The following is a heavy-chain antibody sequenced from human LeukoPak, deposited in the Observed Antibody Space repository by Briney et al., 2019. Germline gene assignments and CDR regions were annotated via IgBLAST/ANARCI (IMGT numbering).Heavy chain of an antibody. CDR1: GGSFSDYY. D-gene: IGHD1-26*01. Sequence: SETLSLTCAMYGGSFSDYYYTWIRQPPGKGLEWIGEINHSGNINYNPSLKSRVTISLDTSKNQFSLKLRSVTAADTAVYYCARDPYSGGYGDYYYYYMDLWGQGTTVTISS. V-gene: IGHV4-34*01. J-gene: IGHJ6*03. CDR2: INHSGNI. CDR3: ARDPYSGGYGDYYYYYMDL.